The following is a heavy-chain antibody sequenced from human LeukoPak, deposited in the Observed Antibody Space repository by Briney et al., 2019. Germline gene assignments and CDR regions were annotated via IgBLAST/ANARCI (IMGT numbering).Heavy chain of an antibody. CDR3: ARSLGYCSSTSCYVFDY. V-gene: IGHV1-18*04. J-gene: IGHJ4*02. CDR2: ISAYNGNT. CDR1: GYTFTGYY. Sequence: ASVKVSCKASGYTFTGYYMHWVRQAPGQGLEWMGWISAYNGNTNYAQKLQGRVTMTTDTSTSTAYMELRSLRSDDTAVYYCARSLGYCSSTSCYVFDYWGQGTLVTVSS. D-gene: IGHD2-2*01.